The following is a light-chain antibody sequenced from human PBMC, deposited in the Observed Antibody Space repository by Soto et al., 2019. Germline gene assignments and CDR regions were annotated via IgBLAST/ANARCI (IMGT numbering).Light chain of an antibody. CDR2: DVT. V-gene: IGLV2-14*01. Sequence: QSVLTQPVSVSGSPGQSITISCTGTDNDVGVYNYVSWYQQHPGKAPKLIIYDVTNRPSGVSNRFSGSKSGNTASLTISGLQAEDEADYYCSSYTTSTTRVFGGGT. CDR3: SSYTTSTTRV. CDR1: DNDVGVYNY. J-gene: IGLJ3*02.